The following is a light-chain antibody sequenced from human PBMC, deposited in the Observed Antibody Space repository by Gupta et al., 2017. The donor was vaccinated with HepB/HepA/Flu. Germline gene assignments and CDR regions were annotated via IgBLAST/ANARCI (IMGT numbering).Light chain of an antibody. CDR3: QHRRSGPCS. Sequence: EIVLTQSPATLSLSPGERATLSCRASQSVATYLAWYQQKPGQAPRLLIYDASHRATGIPARFSGSGSGTDFTLTISSLEPEDVAVYFCQHRRSGPCSFGQGTKLEIK. V-gene: IGKV3-11*01. CDR2: DAS. J-gene: IGKJ2*04. CDR1: QSVATY.